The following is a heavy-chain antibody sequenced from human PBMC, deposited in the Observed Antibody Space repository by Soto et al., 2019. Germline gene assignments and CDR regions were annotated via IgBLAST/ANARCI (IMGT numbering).Heavy chain of an antibody. V-gene: IGHV3-21*01. CDR1: GFTFSSYS. Sequence: PGGSLRLSCAASGFTFSSYSMNWVRQAPGKGLEWVSSISSSSYIYYADSVKGRFTISRDNAKNSLYLQMNSLRAEDTAVYYCARDRLGGSYFGYFDYWGQGTLVTVSS. CDR3: ARDRLGGSYFGYFDY. CDR2: ISSSSYI. J-gene: IGHJ4*02. D-gene: IGHD1-26*01.